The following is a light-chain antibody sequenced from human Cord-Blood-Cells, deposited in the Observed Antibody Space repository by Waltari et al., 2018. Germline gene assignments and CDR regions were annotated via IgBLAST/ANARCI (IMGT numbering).Light chain of an antibody. CDR2: LGS. CDR3: MQALQTPRT. CDR1: QSLLHSNGYNY. Sequence: DIVMTQSPLSLPVTPGEPASISCRSSQSLLHSNGYNYLDWYLQTPGQSPQLLSYLGSNRASGVPDRLSGSRSGTDFTLKISRVEAEDVGVYYCMQALQTPRTFGQGTKVEIK. V-gene: IGKV2-28*01. J-gene: IGKJ1*01.